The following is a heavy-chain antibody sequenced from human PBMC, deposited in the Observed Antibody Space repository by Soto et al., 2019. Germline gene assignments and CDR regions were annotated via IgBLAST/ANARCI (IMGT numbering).Heavy chain of an antibody. J-gene: IGHJ6*02. CDR3: ARATCDFWSGYYAAVSYYYYGMDV. D-gene: IGHD3-3*01. CDR2: ITPIFGTA. V-gene: IGHV1-69*06. CDR1: GGTFSSYA. Sequence: SVKVSCKASGGTFSSYAISWVRQAPGQGLEWMGGITPIFGTANYAQKFQGRVTITADKSTSTAYMELGSLRSEDTAVYYCARATCDFWSGYYAAVSYYYYGMDVWGQGTTVTVSS.